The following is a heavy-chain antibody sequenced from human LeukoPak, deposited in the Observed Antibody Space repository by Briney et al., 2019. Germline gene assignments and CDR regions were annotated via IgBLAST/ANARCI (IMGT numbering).Heavy chain of an antibody. V-gene: IGHV3-30*02. J-gene: IGHJ4*02. CDR1: GFTFSSYG. D-gene: IGHD2-15*01. CDR2: IRYDGGNK. Sequence: GGSLRLSCAASGFTFSSYGMHWVRQAPGKGLEWVAFIRYDGGNKYYADSVKGRFTISRDNSKNTLYLQMNSLRAEDTAVYYCARAGGYCGRISCPYYFDYWGQGSLVAVSS. CDR3: ARAGGYCGRISCPYYFDY.